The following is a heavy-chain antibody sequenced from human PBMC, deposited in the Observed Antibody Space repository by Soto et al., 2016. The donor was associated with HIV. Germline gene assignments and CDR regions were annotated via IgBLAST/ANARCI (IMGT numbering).Heavy chain of an antibody. V-gene: IGHV4-34*02. D-gene: IGHD7-27*01. CDR3: ARHGDTNNWDRSLDY. CDR2: VNHSGHT. Sequence: QVQLQQWGAGLLKPSETLSLTCAVYGGSFSGYQWTWIRQAPGKGLEWIGEVNHSGHTNYSPSLRSRLTISTDTSKNQFSLKMTSVSAADTAVYYCARHGDTNNWDRSLDYWGQGIWSPSLQ. J-gene: IGHJ4*02. CDR1: GGSFSGYQ.